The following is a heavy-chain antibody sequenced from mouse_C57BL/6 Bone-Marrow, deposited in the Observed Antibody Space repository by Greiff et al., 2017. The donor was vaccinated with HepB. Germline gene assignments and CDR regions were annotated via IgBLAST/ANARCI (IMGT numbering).Heavy chain of an antibody. V-gene: IGHV1-82*01. CDR2: IYPGDGDT. J-gene: IGHJ4*01. CDR1: GYAFSSSW. CDR3: AMRDYAMDY. Sequence: QVQLQQSGPELVKPGASVKISCKASGYAFSSSWMNWVKQRPGTGLEWIGRIYPGDGDTNYNGKFKGKATLTADKSSSTAYMQLGGLTSEDSAVYFCAMRDYAMDYWGQGTSVTVSS.